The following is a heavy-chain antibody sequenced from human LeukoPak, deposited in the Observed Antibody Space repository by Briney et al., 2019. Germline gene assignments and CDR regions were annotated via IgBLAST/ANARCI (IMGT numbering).Heavy chain of an antibody. CDR3: ATTQGFLEWLFY. Sequence: ASVKVSCKVSGYTLTELSMHWVRQAPGKGLEWMGGFDPEDGETIYAQKFQGRVTMTEDTSTDTAYMELSSLRSEDTAVYYCATTQGFLEWLFYWGQGTLVTVSS. D-gene: IGHD3-3*01. J-gene: IGHJ4*02. V-gene: IGHV1-24*01. CDR1: GYTLTELS. CDR2: FDPEDGET.